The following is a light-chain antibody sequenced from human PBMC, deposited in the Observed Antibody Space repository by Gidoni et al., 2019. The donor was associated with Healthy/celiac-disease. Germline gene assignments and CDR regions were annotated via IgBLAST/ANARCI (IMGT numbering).Light chain of an antibody. V-gene: IGKV3-15*01. J-gene: IGKJ2*02. Sequence: DIVMTQSPATLSVSPGERATLSCRASQSVSSNLAWYQQKPGQAPRLLTYGASTRATGIPARFSGSGSGTEFTLTISSLQSEDFAVYYCQQYNNWPPCTFGQGTKLEIK. CDR1: QSVSSN. CDR3: QQYNNWPPCT. CDR2: GAS.